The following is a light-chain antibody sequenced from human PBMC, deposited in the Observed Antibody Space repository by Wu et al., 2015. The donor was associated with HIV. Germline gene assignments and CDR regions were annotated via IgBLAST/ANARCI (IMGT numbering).Light chain of an antibody. J-gene: IGKJ1*01. V-gene: IGKV3-15*01. CDR2: GAS. Sequence: EIVMTQSPVTLSVSPGESATLSCRASQSVNNNLAWYQQRPGQAPRLLIYGASTRAPGIPARFSGSGSGREFTLTINSLEPEDFAVYYCQQRSSWPWTFGQGTKVEIK. CDR3: QQRSSWPWT. CDR1: QSVNNN.